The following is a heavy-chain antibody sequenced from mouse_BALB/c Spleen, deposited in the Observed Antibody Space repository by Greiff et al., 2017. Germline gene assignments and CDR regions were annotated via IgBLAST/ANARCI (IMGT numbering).Heavy chain of an antibody. Sequence: VQLQQSGTVLARPGASVKMSCKASGYTFTSYWMNWVKQRPGQGLEWIGMIHPSDSETRLNQKFKDKATLTVDKSSSTAYMQLSSPTSEDSAVYYCASTYGSSSWFAYWGQGTLVTVSA. V-gene: IGHV1-74*01. D-gene: IGHD1-1*01. J-gene: IGHJ3*01. CDR1: GYTFTSYW. CDR2: IHPSDSET. CDR3: ASTYGSSSWFAY.